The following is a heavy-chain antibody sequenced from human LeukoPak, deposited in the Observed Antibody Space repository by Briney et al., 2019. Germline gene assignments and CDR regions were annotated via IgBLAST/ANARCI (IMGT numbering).Heavy chain of an antibody. V-gene: IGHV3-33*01. CDR2: IWYDGSNK. Sequence: GGSLRLSCAPSGFTFSSYGMHGVREAPGKGLEWVAVIWYDGSNKYYADSVKGRFTISRDNSKNTLYLQMNSLRAEDTAVYYCARYVGYCSGGSCRGGFDPWGQGTLVTVSS. CDR1: GFTFSSYG. J-gene: IGHJ5*02. D-gene: IGHD2-15*01. CDR3: ARYVGYCSGGSCRGGFDP.